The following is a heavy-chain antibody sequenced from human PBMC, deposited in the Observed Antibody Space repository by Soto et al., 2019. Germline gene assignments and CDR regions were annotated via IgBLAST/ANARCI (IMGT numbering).Heavy chain of an antibody. CDR2: ISESVVIT. Sequence: PGGSLRLSCAASGFTFNNNVMTWVRQAPGNILDWVSTISESVVITYYADSVKGRFTISRDISKSTLYLQMNSLRAEDTAFYYCARRHCLGCSYQYYFDFWGQGALVTVSS. CDR1: GFTFNNNV. CDR3: ARRHCLGCSYQYYFDF. J-gene: IGHJ4*02. V-gene: IGHV3-23*01. D-gene: IGHD2-15*01.